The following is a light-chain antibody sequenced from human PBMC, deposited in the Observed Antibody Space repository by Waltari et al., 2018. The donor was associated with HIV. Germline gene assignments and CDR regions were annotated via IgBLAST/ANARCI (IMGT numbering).Light chain of an antibody. CDR2: EVS. J-gene: IGLJ1*01. V-gene: IGLV2-14*03. CDR3: SSYTRKNTYV. Sequence: QSALTQPASVSGSPGQSITISCTGTSSDIGAYAYVSWFQQHAGKAPKVLIYEVSNRPSGISSRFSGSRSGNTATLGISGLQADDEADYYCSSYTRKNTYVFGSGTKVTVL. CDR1: SSDIGAYAY.